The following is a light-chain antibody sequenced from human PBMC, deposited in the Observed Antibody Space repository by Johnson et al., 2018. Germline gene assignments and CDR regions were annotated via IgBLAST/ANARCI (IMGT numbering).Light chain of an antibody. Sequence: QSVLTQPPSVSAAPGQKVTISCSGSSSNIGNNYVSWYQQLPGTAPKLLIYENNKRPSGIPDRFSGSKSGTSATLGITGLQTGDEAEYYCGTWDSSLSAGNVFGTGSKVACL. V-gene: IGLV1-51*02. J-gene: IGLJ1*01. CDR2: ENN. CDR3: GTWDSSLSAGNV. CDR1: SSNIGNNY.